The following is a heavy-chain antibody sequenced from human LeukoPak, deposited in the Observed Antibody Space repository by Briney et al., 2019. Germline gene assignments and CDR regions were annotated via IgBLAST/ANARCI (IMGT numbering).Heavy chain of an antibody. CDR1: GGSISSYY. V-gene: IGHV4-59*01. Sequence: PSETLSLTCTVSGGSISSYYWSWIRQPPGKGLEWIEYIYYSGSTNYNPSLKSRVTISVDTSKNQFSLKLSSVTAADTAVYYCARAGSSGYYYAVSAFDIWGQGTMVTVSS. J-gene: IGHJ3*02. D-gene: IGHD3-22*01. CDR2: IYYSGST. CDR3: ARAGSSGYYYAVSAFDI.